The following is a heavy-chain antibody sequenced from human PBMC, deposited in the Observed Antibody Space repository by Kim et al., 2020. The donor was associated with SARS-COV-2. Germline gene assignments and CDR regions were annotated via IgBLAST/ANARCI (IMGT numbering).Heavy chain of an antibody. Sequence: SETLSLTCAVSGGSISSSNWWSWVRQPPGKGLEWIGEIYHSGSTNYNPSLKSRVTISVDKSKNQFSLKLSSVTAADTAVYYCARDRGHVEMATIRAFDIWGQGTMVTVSS. V-gene: IGHV4-4*02. J-gene: IGHJ3*02. CDR3: ARDRGHVEMATIRAFDI. CDR2: IYHSGST. D-gene: IGHD5-12*01. CDR1: GGSISSSNW.